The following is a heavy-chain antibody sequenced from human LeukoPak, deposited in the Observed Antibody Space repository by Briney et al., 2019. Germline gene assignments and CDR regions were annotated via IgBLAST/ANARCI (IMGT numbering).Heavy chain of an antibody. D-gene: IGHD3-10*01. CDR3: ARGPGLVTLITMVRGDDYYYMDV. V-gene: IGHV1-8*03. Sequence: ASVKVSCKASGYTFTSYDINWVRQATGQGLEWMGWMNPNSGNTGYAQKFQGRVTITRNTSISTAYMELSSLRSEDTAVYYCARGPGLVTLITMVRGDDYYYMDVWGKGTTVTVSS. J-gene: IGHJ6*03. CDR2: MNPNSGNT. CDR1: GYTFTSYD.